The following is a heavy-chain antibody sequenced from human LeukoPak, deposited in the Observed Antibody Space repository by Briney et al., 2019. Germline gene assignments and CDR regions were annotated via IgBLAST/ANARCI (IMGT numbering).Heavy chain of an antibody. CDR3: ASLLWFGDARDY. Sequence: SETLSLTCTVSGGSISSSSYYWGWIRQPPGKGLEWIGSIYYSGSTYYNPSLKSRVTISVDTSKNQFSLKLSSVTAADTAVYYCASLLWFGDARDYWGQGTLVTVSS. CDR1: GGSISSSSYY. CDR2: IYYSGST. V-gene: IGHV4-39*07. J-gene: IGHJ4*02. D-gene: IGHD3-10*01.